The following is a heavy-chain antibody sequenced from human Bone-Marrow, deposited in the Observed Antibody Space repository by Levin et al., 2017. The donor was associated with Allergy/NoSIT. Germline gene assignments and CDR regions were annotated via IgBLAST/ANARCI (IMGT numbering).Heavy chain of an antibody. Sequence: GGSLRLSCAASGFIFSNYAMSWVRQAPGKGLAGVSSISAGGATTYYADSVKGRFTISRDNSQNTLYLQLTSLRDEDTAVYYCVKVAVGAAPRYDFWGQGSLVTVSS. D-gene: IGHD2-15*01. CDR1: GFIFSNYA. CDR3: VKVAVGAAPRYDF. V-gene: IGHV3-23*01. CDR2: ISAGGATT. J-gene: IGHJ4*02.